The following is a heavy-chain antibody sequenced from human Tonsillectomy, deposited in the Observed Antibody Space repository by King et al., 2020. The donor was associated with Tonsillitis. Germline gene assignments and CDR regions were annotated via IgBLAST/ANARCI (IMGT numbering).Heavy chain of an antibody. CDR3: ARGQGYSYGSNWFDP. CDR1: GGTFSSYA. V-gene: IGHV1-69*01. CDR2: IIPIFGTA. Sequence: QLVQSGAEVKKPGSSVKVSCKASGGTFSSYAISWVRQAPGQGLVWMGGIIPIFGTANYAPKFQGRVTITADESTSTAYMELSSLRSEDTAVDYWARGQGYSYGSNWFDPWGQGTLVTVSS. J-gene: IGHJ5*02. D-gene: IGHD5-18*01.